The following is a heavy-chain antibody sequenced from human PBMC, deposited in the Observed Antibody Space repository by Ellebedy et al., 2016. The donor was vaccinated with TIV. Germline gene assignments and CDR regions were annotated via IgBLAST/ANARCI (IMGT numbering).Heavy chain of an antibody. D-gene: IGHD3-10*01. Sequence: GESLKISCVGSGFTFDGYAMYWVRQAPGKGLEWVSFISGDGSTTYQADSVQGRFTISRDSSKKSLYLQMNSLRAEDTALYYCAQVQFSSIRGVSRYGVDVWGQGTTVTVPS. CDR3: AQVQFSSIRGVSRYGVDV. CDR2: ISGDGSTT. V-gene: IGHV3-43*02. J-gene: IGHJ6*02. CDR1: GFTFDGYA.